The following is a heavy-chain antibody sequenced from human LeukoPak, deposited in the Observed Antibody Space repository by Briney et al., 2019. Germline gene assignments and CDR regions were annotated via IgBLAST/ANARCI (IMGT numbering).Heavy chain of an antibody. CDR2: INYSGTT. CDR3: ACHWGGRDFFDY. J-gene: IGHJ4*02. CDR1: GGSISTNYYY. D-gene: IGHD7-27*01. Sequence: SETLSLTCSVSGGSISTNYYYWAWIRQPPGKGLEWIGSINYSGTTYYNPSLKSRVTISVDTSKSQFSLKLTSMTAADTAVYYCACHWGGRDFFDYWGQGTLVTVSS. V-gene: IGHV4-39*07.